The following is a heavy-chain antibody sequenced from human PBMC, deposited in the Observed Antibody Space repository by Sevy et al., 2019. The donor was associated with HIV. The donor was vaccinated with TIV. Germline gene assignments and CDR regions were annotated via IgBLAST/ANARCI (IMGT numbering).Heavy chain of an antibody. V-gene: IGHV3-23*01. CDR3: AERLAVAGPYFDH. J-gene: IGHJ4*02. Sequence: GGSLRLSCAASGFTFSSYAMSWVRQAPGKGLEWVSAISGSGGNTYYADSVKGRFTISRDNSKNTLYLQMNSRRAEDTAVYYCAERLAVAGPYFDHWGQGTLVTVSS. CDR2: ISGSGGNT. D-gene: IGHD6-19*01. CDR1: GFTFSSYA.